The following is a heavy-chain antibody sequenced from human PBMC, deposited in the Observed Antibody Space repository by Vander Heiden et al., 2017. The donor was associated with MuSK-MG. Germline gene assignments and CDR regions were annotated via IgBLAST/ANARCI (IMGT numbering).Heavy chain of an antibody. CDR3: ATDRTSRYSGSYSLDY. V-gene: IGHV1-24*01. D-gene: IGHD1-26*01. J-gene: IGHJ4*02. CDR1: GYTLTELS. CDR2: FDPEDGET. Sequence: QVQLVQSGAEVKKPGASVKVSCTVSGYTLTELSRHGVRQAPGKGLEWRGGFDPEDGETIYAQKFQGRVTMTEDTSTDTAYMELSSLRSEDTAVYYCATDRTSRYSGSYSLDYWGQGTLVTVSS.